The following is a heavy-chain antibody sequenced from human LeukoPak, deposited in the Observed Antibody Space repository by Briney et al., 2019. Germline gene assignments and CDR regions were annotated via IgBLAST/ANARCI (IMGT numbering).Heavy chain of an antibody. D-gene: IGHD3-22*01. J-gene: IGHJ4*02. CDR1: GFTFSGSA. V-gene: IGHV3-73*01. CDR2: IRSKANSYAT. CDR3: TSPYYYDSSGYYAFAY. Sequence: GSLKLSCAASGFTFSGSAMHWVRQASGKGLEWVGRIRSKANSYATAYAASVKGRFTISRDDSKNTAYLQMNSLKTEDTAVYYCTSPYYYDSSGYYAFAYWGQGTLVTVSS.